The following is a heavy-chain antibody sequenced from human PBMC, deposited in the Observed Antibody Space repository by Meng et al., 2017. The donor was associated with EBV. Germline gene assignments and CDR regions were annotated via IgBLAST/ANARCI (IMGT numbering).Heavy chain of an antibody. CDR3: ARSGATIFGVVIPTYYFDY. CDR2: INAGNGNT. CDR1: GYTFTSYA. D-gene: IGHD3-3*01. V-gene: IGHV1-3*01. Sequence: QVVPAGAEVKKPGGLVKGFCKASGYTFTSYAMHWVRQAPGQRLEWMGWINAGNGNTKYSQKFQGRVTITRDTSASTAYMELSSLRSEDTAVYYCARSGATIFGVVIPTYYFDYWGQGTLVTVSS. J-gene: IGHJ4*02.